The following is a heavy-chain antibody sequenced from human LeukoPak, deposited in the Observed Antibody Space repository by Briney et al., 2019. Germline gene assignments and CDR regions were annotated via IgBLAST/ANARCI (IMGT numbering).Heavy chain of an antibody. D-gene: IGHD3-22*01. Sequence: AGGSLRLSCAASGFTVSSNYMSWVRQAPGKGLEWVSVIYSGGSTYYADSVKGRFTISRDNSKSTLYLQMNSLGAEDTAVYYCARAGDYYDSSGYYYWGQGTLVTVSS. CDR2: IYSGGST. V-gene: IGHV3-66*01. J-gene: IGHJ4*02. CDR3: ARAGDYYDSSGYYY. CDR1: GFTVSSNY.